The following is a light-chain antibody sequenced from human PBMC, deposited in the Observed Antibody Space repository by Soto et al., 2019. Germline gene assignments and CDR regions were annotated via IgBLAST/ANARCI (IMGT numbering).Light chain of an antibody. V-gene: IGKV1-39*01. J-gene: IGKJ1*01. CDR1: QSVSGY. CDR3: QQSYSTPWT. CDR2: AAS. Sequence: DLQMTQSPSSLSASVGDRVTITCRASQSVSGYLNWYQQKPGKAPKFLIYAASSLQSGVPSRFSGSGSGTDFTLTISSLQPEDFATYYCQQSYSTPWTFGQGTKVEIK.